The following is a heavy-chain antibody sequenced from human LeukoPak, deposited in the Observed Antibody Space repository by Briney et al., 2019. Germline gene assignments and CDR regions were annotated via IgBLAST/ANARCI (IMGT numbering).Heavy chain of an antibody. D-gene: IGHD5-12*01. V-gene: IGHV3-30*18. CDR1: GFTFSSYG. J-gene: IGHJ4*02. Sequence: PGGSLRLSCAASGFTFSSYGMHWVRQAPGKGLEWVAVISYDGSNKYYADSVKGRFTISRDNSKNTPCLQMNSLRAEDTAVYYCAKGRWVHRGYDCDYWGQGTLVTVSS. CDR3: AKGRWVHRGYDCDY. CDR2: ISYDGSNK.